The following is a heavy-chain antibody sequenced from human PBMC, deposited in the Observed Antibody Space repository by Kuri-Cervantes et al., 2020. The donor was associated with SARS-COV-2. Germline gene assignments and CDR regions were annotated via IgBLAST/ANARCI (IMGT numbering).Heavy chain of an antibody. Sequence: GESLKISCAASGLTFSSYGMHWVRQAPGKGLEWVAFIRYDGSNKYYADSVKGRFTISRDNSKNTLYLQMNSLRAEDTAVYYCAKGGYCSSTSCSPRWFDPWGQGTLVTVSS. CDR2: IRYDGSNK. CDR3: AKGGYCSSTSCSPRWFDP. V-gene: IGHV3-30*02. J-gene: IGHJ5*02. D-gene: IGHD2-2*01. CDR1: GLTFSSYG.